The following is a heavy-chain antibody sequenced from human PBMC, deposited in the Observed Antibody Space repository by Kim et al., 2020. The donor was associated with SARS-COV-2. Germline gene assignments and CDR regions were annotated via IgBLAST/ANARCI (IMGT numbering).Heavy chain of an antibody. J-gene: IGHJ5*02. CDR3: AKDSSRFRPYSSGWYPWFDP. Sequence: GGSLRLSCAASGFTFSSYGMHWVRQAPGKGLEWVAVISYDGSNKYYADSVKGRFTISRDNSKNTLYLQMNSLRAEDTAVYYCAKDSSRFRPYSSGWYPWFDPWGQGTLVTVSS. CDR2: ISYDGSNK. CDR1: GFTFSSYG. V-gene: IGHV3-30*18. D-gene: IGHD6-19*01.